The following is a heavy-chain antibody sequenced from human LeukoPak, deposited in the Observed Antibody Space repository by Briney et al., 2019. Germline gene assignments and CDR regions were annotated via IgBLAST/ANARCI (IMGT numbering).Heavy chain of an antibody. CDR3: ARERRPYDILTGSNYYYGMDV. Sequence: GGSLRLSCAASGFTVSSNYMSWVRQAPGKGLEWVSVIYSGGSTYYADSVKGRFTISRDNSKNTLYFQMNSLRAEDTAVYYCARERRPYDILTGSNYYYGMDVWGKGTTVTVSS. CDR1: GFTVSSNY. D-gene: IGHD3-9*01. V-gene: IGHV3-53*01. CDR2: IYSGGST. J-gene: IGHJ6*04.